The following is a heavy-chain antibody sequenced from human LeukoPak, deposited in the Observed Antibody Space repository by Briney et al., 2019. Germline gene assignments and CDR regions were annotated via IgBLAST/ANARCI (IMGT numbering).Heavy chain of an antibody. V-gene: IGHV4-34*01. CDR1: GGSFSGYY. D-gene: IGHD2-15*01. J-gene: IGHJ4*02. CDR2: INDSGSV. CDR3: ARRLVDSGASQVSDD. Sequence: PSETLSLTCAVYGGSFSGYYWSWIRQPPGKGLEWIGEINDSGSVNCNPSLKNRVTLSVDTSKNQFSLRLSSVAAADTAVYYCARRLVDSGASQVSDDWGQGTLVSVSS.